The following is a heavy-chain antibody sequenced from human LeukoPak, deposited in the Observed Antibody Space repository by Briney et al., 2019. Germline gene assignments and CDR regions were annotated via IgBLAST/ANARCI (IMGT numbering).Heavy chain of an antibody. V-gene: IGHV3-48*02. CDR1: GFIFSSYS. D-gene: IGHD3-22*01. CDR2: ISSSGTAR. J-gene: IGHJ4*02. CDR3: ARARSSYFYDSSAYL. Sequence: GGSLRLFCVASGFIFSSYSINWVRQAPGKGLEWVSYISSSGTARYYADSVKGRFTISRDNAKNSLYLQMSGLRDEDTAVYYCARARSSYFYDSSAYLWGQGTLVTVSS.